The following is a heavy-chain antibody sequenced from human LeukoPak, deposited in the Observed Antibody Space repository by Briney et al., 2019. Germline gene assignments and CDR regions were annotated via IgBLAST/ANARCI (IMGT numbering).Heavy chain of an antibody. CDR1: GFTFSNYA. J-gene: IGHJ4*02. Sequence: GGSLRLSCAASGFTFSNYAMSWVRQAPGKVLEWVSSITGNALNTYQADFIKGRFTISRDDSKNTLYLHLSSLRVEDTAVYYCAKLQDFYDNSGYSYFDNWGQGTLVTVSS. D-gene: IGHD3-22*01. CDR2: ITGNALNT. V-gene: IGHV3-23*01. CDR3: AKLQDFYDNSGYSYFDN.